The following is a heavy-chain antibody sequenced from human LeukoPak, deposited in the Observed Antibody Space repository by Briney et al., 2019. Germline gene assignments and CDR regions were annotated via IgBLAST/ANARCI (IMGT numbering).Heavy chain of an antibody. CDR2: IYYSGST. CDR3: ARGNYYDSSGYYPLADAFDI. D-gene: IGHD3-22*01. CDR1: GGSISSSIYY. J-gene: IGHJ3*02. V-gene: IGHV4-39*01. Sequence: PSETLSLTCTVSGGSISSSIYYWGWIRQPPGKGLEWIGSIYYSGSTYYNPSLKSRVTISVYTSKNQFSLKLSSVTAADTAVYYCARGNYYDSSGYYPLADAFDIWGQGTMVTVSS.